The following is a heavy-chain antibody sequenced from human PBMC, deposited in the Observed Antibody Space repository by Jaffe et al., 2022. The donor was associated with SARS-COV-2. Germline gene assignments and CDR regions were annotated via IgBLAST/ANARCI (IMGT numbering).Heavy chain of an antibody. CDR3: ARDGDYYYDSSASFDY. CDR2: IWYDGSNK. J-gene: IGHJ4*02. CDR1: GFTFSSYG. V-gene: IGHV3-33*01. D-gene: IGHD3-22*01. Sequence: QVQLVESGGGVVQPGRSLRLSCAASGFTFSSYGMHWVRQAPGKGLEWVAVIWYDGSNKYYADSVKGRFTISRDNSKNTLYLQMNSLRAEDTAVYYCARDGDYYYDSSASFDYWGQGTLVTVSS.